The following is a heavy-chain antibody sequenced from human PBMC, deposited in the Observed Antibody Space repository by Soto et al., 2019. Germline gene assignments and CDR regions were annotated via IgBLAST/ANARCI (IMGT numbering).Heavy chain of an antibody. CDR2: VNTKNGRT. V-gene: IGHV1-8*01. D-gene: IGHD2-15*01. Sequence: QVQLVQSAAEVKKPGASVKVSCKASGYTFTNYDICWVRQATGQGLEWMGWVNTKNGRTGYAQKFQGRVTMTRDTSTSTAYMELSSLISENTAVYYCARGTYCSGGSCSCRANEYWGQGTLVTVSS. CDR1: GYTFTNYD. CDR3: ARGTYCSGGSCSCRANEY. J-gene: IGHJ4*02.